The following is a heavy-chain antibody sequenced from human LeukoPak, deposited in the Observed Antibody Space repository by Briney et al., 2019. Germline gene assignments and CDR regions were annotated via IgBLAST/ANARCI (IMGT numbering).Heavy chain of an antibody. Sequence: GGSLRLYCASAGFTFSSYGMHWVRQAPGKGLEWVAFIRYDGSNKYYADSVKGRFTISRDNSKNTLYLQMNSLKPEDTAVYYCTRAVVYVHGEGGRRAAPIRGDYFEYWGQGTLVNVSS. J-gene: IGHJ4*02. D-gene: IGHD2-8*01. CDR3: TRAVVYVHGEGGRRAAPIRGDYFEY. CDR2: IRYDGSNK. CDR1: GFTFSSYG. V-gene: IGHV3-30*02.